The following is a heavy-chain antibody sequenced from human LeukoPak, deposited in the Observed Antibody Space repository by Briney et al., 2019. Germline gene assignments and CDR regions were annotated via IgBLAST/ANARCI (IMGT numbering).Heavy chain of an antibody. CDR3: ARGRRGRALYYYGMDV. J-gene: IGHJ6*02. D-gene: IGHD1-26*01. V-gene: IGHV4-34*01. CDR2: INHSGST. Sequence: SETLSLTCAVYGGSFSGYYWSWIRQPPGKGLEWIGEINHSGSTNYNPSLKSRVTISVDTSKNQFSLKLSSVTAADTAVYYCARGRRGRALYYYGMDVWGQGTTVTASS. CDR1: GGSFSGYY.